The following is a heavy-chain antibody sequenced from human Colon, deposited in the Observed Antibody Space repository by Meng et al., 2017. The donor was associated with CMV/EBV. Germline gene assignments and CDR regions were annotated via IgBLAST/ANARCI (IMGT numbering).Heavy chain of an antibody. CDR1: GVTFDTYW. J-gene: IGHJ5*02. CDR3: AFRLAAAGKGFDP. CDR2: IYSDGTSP. D-gene: IGHD6-13*01. Sequence: GGSLRLSCEASGVTFDTYWMHWVRQSPGKGLVWVSGIYSDGTSPSYADSVRGRFTISRDNAKDTMYLQMDSLRSDDAGVYYYAFRLAAAGKGFDPWGQGTQVTVSS. V-gene: IGHV3-74*01.